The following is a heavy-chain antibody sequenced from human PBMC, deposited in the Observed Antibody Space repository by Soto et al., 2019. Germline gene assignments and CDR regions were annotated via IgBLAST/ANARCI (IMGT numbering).Heavy chain of an antibody. Sequence: QVQLVESGGGVVQPGRSLRLSCAASGFTFSSYAMHWVRQAPGKGLEWVAVISYDGSNKYYADSVKGRFTISRDNSKNTLYLQMNGLRAEDTAVYYCARGQWQWLRGYFDLWGRGTLVTVSS. D-gene: IGHD6-19*01. J-gene: IGHJ2*01. CDR2: ISYDGSNK. CDR3: ARGQWQWLRGYFDL. CDR1: GFTFSSYA. V-gene: IGHV3-30-3*01.